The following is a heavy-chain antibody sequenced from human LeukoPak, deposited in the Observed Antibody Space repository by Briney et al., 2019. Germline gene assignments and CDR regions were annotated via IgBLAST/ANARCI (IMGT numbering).Heavy chain of an antibody. CDR2: IKSKVGGGTT. J-gene: IGHJ4*02. CDR3: TTTYYYGSGIYTGY. D-gene: IGHD3-10*01. Sequence: GGSLRLSCVASGFPFRNAWVSWVRQAPGKGLEWVGRIKSKVGGGTTDYAAPVKGRFTFSRDDSKNTLYLQMNSLKSDDTAVYYCTTTYYYGSGIYTGYWGQGTLVTVSS. CDR1: GFPFRNAW. V-gene: IGHV3-15*01.